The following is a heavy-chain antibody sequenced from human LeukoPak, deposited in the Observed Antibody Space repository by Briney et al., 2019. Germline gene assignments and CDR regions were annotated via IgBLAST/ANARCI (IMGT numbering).Heavy chain of an antibody. D-gene: IGHD3-10*01. CDR3: ARDGEYYGSGSPDY. CDR2: IKQDGSEK. V-gene: IGHV3-7*01. CDR1: GFTFSSYW. Sequence: GGSLRLSCAASGFTFSSYWMSWVPQAPGKGLEWVANIKQDGSEKYYVDSVKGRFTISRHNAKNSLYLQMNSLRAEDTAVYYCARDGEYYGSGSPDYWGQGTLVTVSS. J-gene: IGHJ4*02.